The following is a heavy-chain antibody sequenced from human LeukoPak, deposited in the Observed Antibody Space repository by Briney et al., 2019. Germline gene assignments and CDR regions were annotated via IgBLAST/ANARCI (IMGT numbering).Heavy chain of an antibody. CDR3: AKNEVVKRYFDY. V-gene: IGHV3-23*01. J-gene: IGHJ4*02. CDR2: ISGGGRTT. CDR1: GFTFSNHA. D-gene: IGHD3-22*01. Sequence: GGSLRLSCAASGFTFSNHAMSWVRQAPGKGLQWVSVISGGGRTTEYADSVKGRFTISRDNSKNTLSLQMNSLRVEDTAIYYCAKNEVVKRYFDYWGQGTLVTVSS.